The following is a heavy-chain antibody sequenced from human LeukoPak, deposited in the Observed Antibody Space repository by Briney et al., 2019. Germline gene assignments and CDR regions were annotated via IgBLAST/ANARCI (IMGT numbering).Heavy chain of an antibody. J-gene: IGHJ4*02. CDR2: ISYDGSNK. CDR3: ARDLGGYDILTGPIGY. CDR1: GFTFSSYA. V-gene: IGHV3-30-3*01. Sequence: GRSLRLSCAASGFTFSSYAMHWVRQAPGKGLEWVAVISYDGSNKYYADSVKGRFTISRDNSKNTLYLQMNSLRAEDTAVYYCARDLGGYDILTGPIGYWGQGTLVTVSS. D-gene: IGHD3-9*01.